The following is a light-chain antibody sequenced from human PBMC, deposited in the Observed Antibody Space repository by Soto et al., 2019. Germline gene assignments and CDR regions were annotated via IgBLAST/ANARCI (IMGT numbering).Light chain of an antibody. J-gene: IGKJ1*01. CDR3: QQSYSRPRT. Sequence: DIPTTQYPSTLSASVVDRITITFRASQSISNYLNWYQQKPGKAPKLLIYAASSLQSGVPSRFSGSGSGTDFTLTISSLQPEDFATYSCQQSYSRPRTFGQGTKVDI. CDR2: AAS. V-gene: IGKV1-39*01. CDR1: QSISNY.